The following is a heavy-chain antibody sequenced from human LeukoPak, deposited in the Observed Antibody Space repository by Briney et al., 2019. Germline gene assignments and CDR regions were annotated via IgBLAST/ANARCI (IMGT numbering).Heavy chain of an antibody. D-gene: IGHD2-2*01. J-gene: IGHJ5*02. Sequence: GGSLRLSCAASGFTFSDYYMSWIRQAPGKGLEWVSYISSSGSTIYYADSVKGRFTISRDNAKNSLYLQMNSLRAEDTAVYHCASRGRVPAAPGNWFDPWGQGTLVTVSS. CDR3: ASRGRVPAAPGNWFDP. CDR1: GFTFSDYY. CDR2: ISSSGSTI. V-gene: IGHV3-11*04.